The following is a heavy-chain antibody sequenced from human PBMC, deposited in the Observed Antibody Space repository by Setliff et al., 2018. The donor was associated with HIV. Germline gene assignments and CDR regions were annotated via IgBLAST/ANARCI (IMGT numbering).Heavy chain of an antibody. J-gene: IGHJ4*02. V-gene: IGHV1-69*10. Sequence: ASVKVSCKASGDTFSNYAINWVRQAPGQGLEWMGGFIPILGIANSVHKFQGRLTITADKFMSTAYMELSSLRSEDTAVYYCATLRINRDGSPGKAFDYWGQGTLVTVSS. CDR1: GDTFSNYA. D-gene: IGHD5-12*01. CDR2: FIPILGIA. CDR3: ATLRINRDGSPGKAFDY.